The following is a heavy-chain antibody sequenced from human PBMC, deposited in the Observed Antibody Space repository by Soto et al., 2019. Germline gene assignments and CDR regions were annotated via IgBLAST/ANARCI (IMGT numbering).Heavy chain of an antibody. CDR3: ATIPATTIITDY. CDR1: GGSISSYY. Sequence: PSETLSLTCTVSGGSISSYYWSWIRQPPGKGLEWIGCIYYSGSTSYNPSLKSRVTISVDTSKNQFSLKLSSVTAADTAVYYCATIPATTIITDYWGQGTLVTVSS. CDR2: IYYSGST. D-gene: IGHD2-2*02. J-gene: IGHJ4*02. V-gene: IGHV4-59*08.